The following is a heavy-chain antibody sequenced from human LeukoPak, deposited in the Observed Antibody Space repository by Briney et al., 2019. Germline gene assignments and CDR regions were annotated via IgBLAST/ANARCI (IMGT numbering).Heavy chain of an antibody. V-gene: IGHV3-30*02. CDR1: GFTFSSYG. CDR3: AKVVVVTAIHDDLDY. Sequence: PGRSLRLSCAASGFTFSSYGMHWVRQAPGKGLEWVAFIRYDGSNKYYADSVKGRFTISRDNSKNTLYLQMNSLRAEDTAVYYCAKVVVVTAIHDDLDYWGQGTLVTVSS. D-gene: IGHD2-21*02. CDR2: IRYDGSNK. J-gene: IGHJ4*02.